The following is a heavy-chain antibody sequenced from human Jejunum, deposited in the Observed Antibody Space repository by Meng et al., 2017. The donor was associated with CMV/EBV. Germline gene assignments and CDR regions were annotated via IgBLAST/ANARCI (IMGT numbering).Heavy chain of an antibody. J-gene: IGHJ6*02. Sequence: GSVTSTTYYWTWIRQHPGKGLEYIGSVFYSESPYYNPSLKSRVTISLDTSKNQFSLKLSSVTAADTAVYYCAREHAAAHYYGMDVWGQGTTVTVSS. V-gene: IGHV4-31*02. CDR2: VFYSESP. CDR3: AREHAAAHYYGMDV. CDR1: GSVTSTTYY. D-gene: IGHD2-15*01.